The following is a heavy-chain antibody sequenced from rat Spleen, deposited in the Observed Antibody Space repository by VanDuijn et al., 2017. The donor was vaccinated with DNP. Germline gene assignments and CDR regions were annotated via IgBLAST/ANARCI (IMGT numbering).Heavy chain of an antibody. D-gene: IGHD1-10*01. J-gene: IGHJ1*01. CDR3: ARDITTDYWYFDF. CDR1: GFTFNDYY. V-gene: IGHV5-22*01. Sequence: EVQLVESGGGLVQPGRSLKLFCAASGFTFNDYYMAWVRQAPTKGLEWVAYISYDGGRIYYGDSVKGRFTISRDNAKSTLYLQMNSLRSEDTATYYCARDITTDYWYFDFWGPGTMVTVSS. CDR2: ISYDGGRI.